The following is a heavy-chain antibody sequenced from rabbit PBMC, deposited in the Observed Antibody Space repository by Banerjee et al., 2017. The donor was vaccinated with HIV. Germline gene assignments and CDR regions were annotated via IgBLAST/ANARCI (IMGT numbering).Heavy chain of an antibody. J-gene: IGHJ4*01. CDR2: MDGGSSGST. Sequence: QEQVEESGGDLVKPEGSLTLTCTASGFSFSNNYWPCWIRQAPGKGLEWIACMDGGSSGSTYYASWAKGRFTLSKTSSTTVTLQMTGLTAADTATYFCARDAWGAEDFDLWGPGTLVTVS. D-gene: IGHD4-1*01. V-gene: IGHV1S45*01. CDR1: GFSFSNNYW. CDR3: ARDAWGAEDFDL.